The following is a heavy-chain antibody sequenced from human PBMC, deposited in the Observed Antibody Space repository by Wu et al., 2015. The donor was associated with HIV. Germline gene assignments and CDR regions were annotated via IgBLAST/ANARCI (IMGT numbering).Heavy chain of an antibody. D-gene: IGHD5-18*01. CDR2: ILPVFATT. CDR1: GGTFSSYA. CDR3: ARERGYSFGFNI. V-gene: IGHV1-69*05. J-gene: IGHJ3*02. Sequence: QVQLVQSGAEVKKPGSSVKVSCKASGGTFSSYAFSWVRQAPGQGLEWMGRILPVFATTNYAQKFLGRVTMATDESTTTAYMELSRLSTDDTALYYCARERGYSFGFNIWGQGTMVTVSS.